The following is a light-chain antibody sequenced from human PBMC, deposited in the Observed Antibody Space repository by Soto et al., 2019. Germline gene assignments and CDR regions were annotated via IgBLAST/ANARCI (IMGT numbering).Light chain of an antibody. J-gene: IGLJ1*01. CDR2: EGS. V-gene: IGLV2-14*02. Sequence: QSALTQPASVSGSPGQSITISCTGTSRDVGSYNLVSWYQQHPGKAPKLIIYEGSKRPSGVSDRFSGYKSDNTASLTISGLQAEDEADYYCSSYTGNSYVFGTGTKLTVL. CDR3: SSYTGNSYV. CDR1: SRDVGSYNL.